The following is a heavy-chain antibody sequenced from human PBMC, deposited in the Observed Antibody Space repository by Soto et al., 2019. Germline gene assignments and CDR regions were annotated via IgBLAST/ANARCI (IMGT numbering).Heavy chain of an antibody. D-gene: IGHD1-20*01. CDR2: IERDDDDK. V-gene: IGHV2-70*13. Sequence: SGPTLVNPPEPLTLTCTFSGFSLTSPGMCVSWIRQSPGKALEWLALIERDDDDKYYSTSLKTRLTISKDTRKNQVFLTMANMEPADTATYYCARSIRGPRRFNGMDVWGQGTTVTVSS. CDR3: ARSIRGPRRFNGMDV. J-gene: IGHJ6*02. CDR1: GFSLTSPGMC.